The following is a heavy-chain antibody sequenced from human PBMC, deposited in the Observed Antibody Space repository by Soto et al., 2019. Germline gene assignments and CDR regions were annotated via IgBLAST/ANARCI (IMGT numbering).Heavy chain of an antibody. J-gene: IGHJ2*01. CDR1: GGTFRSYV. CDR2: IIPIFGTA. D-gene: IGHD3-22*01. Sequence: QVQLVQSGAEVKKPGSSMKVSCKTSGGTFRSYVISWVRQAPGQGLEWMGGIIPIFGTANYAQKFQGRVTITADESTSAAYVERSSLRSEGTAVYYCARRSYYDSSGYWAWYFDLRGRGPLVTVSS. CDR3: ARRSYYDSSGYWAWYFDL. V-gene: IGHV1-69*12.